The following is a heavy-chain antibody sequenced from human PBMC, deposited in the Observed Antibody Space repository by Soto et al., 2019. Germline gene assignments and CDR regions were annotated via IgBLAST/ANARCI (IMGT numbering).Heavy chain of an antibody. CDR3: ARAHYYDSSGPFDP. D-gene: IGHD3-22*01. CDR2: ISSSSSYT. J-gene: IGHJ5*02. Sequence: GGSLRLSCAASGFTFSDYYMSWIRQAPGKGLEWVSYISSSSSYTNYADSVKGRFTISRDNAKNSLYLQMNSLRAEDTAVYYCARAHYYDSSGPFDPWGQGTLVTVSS. CDR1: GFTFSDYY. V-gene: IGHV3-11*06.